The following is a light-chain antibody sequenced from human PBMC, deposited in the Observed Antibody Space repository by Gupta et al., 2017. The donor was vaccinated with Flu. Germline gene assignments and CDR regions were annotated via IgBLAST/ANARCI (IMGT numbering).Light chain of an antibody. CDR2: DVT. Sequence: QSAPTQPRSVSGSPGQSVTISCTRSTNDVGGSNRVSWYQQRPGKAPKLILSDVTERPSGVPDRFSGSKSGNTASLTISGLQADDEADYYCSAHAGRVTWVFGTGTTVTVL. CDR3: SAHAGRVTWV. J-gene: IGLJ1*01. CDR1: TNDVGGSNR. V-gene: IGLV2-11*02.